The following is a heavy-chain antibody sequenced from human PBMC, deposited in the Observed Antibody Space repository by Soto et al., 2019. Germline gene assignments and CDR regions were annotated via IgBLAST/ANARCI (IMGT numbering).Heavy chain of an antibody. CDR1: GFTFSRYG. V-gene: IGHV3-30*18. CDR2: ISYDGNNK. D-gene: IGHD6-19*01. Sequence: QVQLVASGGGVVQPGRSLRLSCAASGFTFSRYGMHWVRQAPGMGLEWVSVISYDGNNKYYADSVKGRFTISRDNSKNTLYLQMNSLRAEDTAVYYCAKDGGSGWYVGYYFDYWGQGTLVTVYS. CDR3: AKDGGSGWYVGYYFDY. J-gene: IGHJ4*02.